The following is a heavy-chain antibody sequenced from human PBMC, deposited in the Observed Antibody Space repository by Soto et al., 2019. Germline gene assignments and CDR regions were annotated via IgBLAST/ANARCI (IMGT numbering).Heavy chain of an antibody. Sequence: GGSLRLSCVVSGLIFRLEAWSLVRQAPGKGLEWVAGIPVIGEDRYYADSVQGRFTISRDNFKSTLYLQMKTLRAEDAAVYFCAREADRHGKVSFDHWGPGALVTVSS. D-gene: IGHD1-1*01. CDR3: AREADRHGKVSFDH. CDR1: GLIFRLEA. CDR2: IPVIGEDR. V-gene: IGHV3-23*01. J-gene: IGHJ4*02.